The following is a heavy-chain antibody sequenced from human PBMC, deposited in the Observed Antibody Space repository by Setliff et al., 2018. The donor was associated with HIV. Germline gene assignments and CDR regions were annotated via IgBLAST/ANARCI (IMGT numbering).Heavy chain of an antibody. CDR1: GFTFRNYW. Sequence: GGSLRLSCAASGFTFRNYWMHWVRQAPGKGLVWVSRIDGDGSGTSYADSVQGRFTISRDNAKNTLYLQMNSLRAEDTAVLYCVREINTCWDVWGQGTTVTVSS. CDR3: VREINTCWDV. J-gene: IGHJ6*02. CDR2: IDGDGSGT. V-gene: IGHV3-74*01. D-gene: IGHD3-16*01.